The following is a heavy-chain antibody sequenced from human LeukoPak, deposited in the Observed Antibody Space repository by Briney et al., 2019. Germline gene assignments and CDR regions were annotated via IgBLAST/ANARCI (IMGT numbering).Heavy chain of an antibody. CDR1: GGTFSSYA. CDR2: IIPIFGTA. J-gene: IGHJ4*02. Sequence: SVKVSCNASGGTFSSYAISWVRQAPAQGLEWMGGIIPIFGTANYAQKLQGRVTITADEYTSTAYMELSSLRSEDTAVYYCASKYYYGSGSYYNPPDYWGQGTLVTVSS. CDR3: ASKYYYGSGSYYNPPDY. D-gene: IGHD3-10*01. V-gene: IGHV1-69*13.